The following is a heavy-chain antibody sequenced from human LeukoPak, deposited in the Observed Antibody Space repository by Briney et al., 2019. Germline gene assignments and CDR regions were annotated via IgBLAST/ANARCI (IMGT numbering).Heavy chain of an antibody. CDR3: ARVPTPCVGATDY. J-gene: IGHJ4*02. CDR2: INPNSGGT. Sequence: ASVKVSCKASGYTFTGYYMHWVRQAPGQGLEWMGWINPNSGGTNYAQKFQGRVTMTRETSISTAYMELSRLRSDDTAVYYCARVPTPCVGATDYWGQGTLVTVSS. V-gene: IGHV1-2*02. D-gene: IGHD1-26*01. CDR1: GYTFTGYY.